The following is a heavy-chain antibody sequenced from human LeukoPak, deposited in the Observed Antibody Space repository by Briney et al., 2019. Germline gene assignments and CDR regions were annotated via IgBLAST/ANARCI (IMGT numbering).Heavy chain of an antibody. CDR3: TREYGFMTTVFHAFDI. D-gene: IGHD4-17*01. CDR2: IYYSGST. V-gene: IGHV4-39*07. CDR1: GGSISSSDYY. J-gene: IGHJ3*02. Sequence: SETLSLTCTVSGGSISSSDYYWGWIRQPPGKGLEWIGTIYYSGSTYYNPSLKSRVTISVDKSKNQFSLKLSSVTAADTAIYYCTREYGFMTTVFHAFDIWGQGTMVTVSS.